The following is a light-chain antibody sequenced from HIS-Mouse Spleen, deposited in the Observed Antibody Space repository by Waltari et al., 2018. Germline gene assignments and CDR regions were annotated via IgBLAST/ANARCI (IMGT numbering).Light chain of an antibody. CDR1: SPNIGINY. J-gene: IGLJ2*01. Sequence: QSLLTQPPSPSATPGQRVTISSSESSPNIGINYVYWYQQLPGTAPKRLIYRNNQRPSGVPDRFSGSKSGTSASLAISGLRSEDEADYYCAAWDDSLSGPVFGGGTKLTVL. V-gene: IGLV1-47*01. CDR2: RNN. CDR3: AAWDDSLSGPV.